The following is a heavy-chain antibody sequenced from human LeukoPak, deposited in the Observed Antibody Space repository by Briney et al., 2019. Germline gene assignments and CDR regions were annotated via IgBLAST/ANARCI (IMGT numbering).Heavy chain of an antibody. CDR1: GFTFSSYA. V-gene: IGHV3-23*01. CDR2: ITGSGGST. Sequence: SGGSLRLTCAASGFTFSSYAMSWLRQAPGKGLEWVSAITGSGGSTYYADSVKGRFTISRDNSKNTLYLQMNSLRAEDTAVYYCAKAWGLAVVTPQDYWGQGTLVTVSS. J-gene: IGHJ4*02. CDR3: AKAWGLAVVTPQDY. D-gene: IGHD4-23*01.